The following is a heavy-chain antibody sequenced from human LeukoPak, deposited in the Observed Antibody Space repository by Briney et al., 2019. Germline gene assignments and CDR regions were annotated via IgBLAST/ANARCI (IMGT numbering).Heavy chain of an antibody. V-gene: IGHV1-2*02. CDR1: GYTFTGYY. J-gene: IGHJ5*02. CDR2: INPNSGGT. CDR3: ARGGKDGYSYGYGWFDP. D-gene: IGHD5-18*01. Sequence: ASVKVPCKASGYTFTGYYMHWVRQAPGQGLEWMGWINPNSGGTNYAQKFQGRVTMTRDTSISTAYMELSRLRSDDTAVYYCARGGKDGYSYGYGWFDPWGQGTLVTVSS.